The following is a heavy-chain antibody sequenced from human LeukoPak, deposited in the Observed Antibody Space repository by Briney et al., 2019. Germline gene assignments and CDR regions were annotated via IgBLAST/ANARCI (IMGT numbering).Heavy chain of an antibody. Sequence: GGSLRLSCAASGFTFTRYAMSWVRQAPGKGLEWVSSISSSSSYIYYADSVKGRFTISRDNAKNSLYLQMNSLRAEDTAVYYCARIAVAGTPLTEYFQHWGQGTLVTVSS. CDR3: ARIAVAGTPLTEYFQH. V-gene: IGHV3-21*01. CDR2: ISSSSSYI. CDR1: GFTFTRYA. D-gene: IGHD6-19*01. J-gene: IGHJ1*01.